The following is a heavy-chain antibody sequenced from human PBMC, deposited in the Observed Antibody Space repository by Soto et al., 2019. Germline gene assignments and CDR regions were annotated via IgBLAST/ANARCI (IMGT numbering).Heavy chain of an antibody. J-gene: IGHJ4*02. CDR1: GYTFTGYY. V-gene: IGHV1-2*04. CDR2: INPNSGGT. Sequence: ASVKVSCKASGYTFTGYYMHWVRQAPGQGLEWMGWINPNSGGTNYAQKFQGWVTMTRDTSISTAYMELSRLRSGDTGVYYCGRGATTVTTKYYFDYWGQGTLVTVSS. D-gene: IGHD4-17*01. CDR3: GRGATTVTTKYYFDY.